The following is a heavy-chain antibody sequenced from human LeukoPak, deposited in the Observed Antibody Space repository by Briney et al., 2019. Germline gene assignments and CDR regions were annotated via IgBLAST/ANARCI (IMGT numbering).Heavy chain of an antibody. Sequence: SETLTLTCTVSGGSISSYYWSWIRQPPGKGLEWIGYIYHSGSTKYNPSLKSRVTISVDTSKSQFSLKLSSVTAADTAVYYCARDGYSGNDGLWGQGTLVTVSS. J-gene: IGHJ4*02. CDR2: IYHSGST. CDR1: GGSISSYY. V-gene: IGHV4-59*01. D-gene: IGHD5-12*01. CDR3: ARDGYSGNDGL.